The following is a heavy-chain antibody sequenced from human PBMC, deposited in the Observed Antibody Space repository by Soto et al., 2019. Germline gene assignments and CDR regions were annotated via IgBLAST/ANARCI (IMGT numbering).Heavy chain of an antibody. Sequence: QEQLVQSGAEVKKPGSSVKVSCKDSGGLFSSFAISWVRQAPGQGLEWMGGIIPVFVTTNYAQKFQGRATITADESTDTAYMEPSSLTSDDRAMYYCARGGGPYVWFNEFWGQGTQVTVSS. D-gene: IGHD2-15*01. CDR1: GGLFSSFA. V-gene: IGHV1-69*01. CDR3: ARGGGPYVWFNEF. CDR2: IIPVFVTT. J-gene: IGHJ4*02.